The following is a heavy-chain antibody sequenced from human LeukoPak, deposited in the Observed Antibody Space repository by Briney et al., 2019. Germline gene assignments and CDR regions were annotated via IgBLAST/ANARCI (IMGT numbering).Heavy chain of an antibody. CDR1: GFTFSSYS. V-gene: IGHV3-7*04. Sequence: PGGSLRLSCAASGFTFSSYSMNWVRQAPGQGLEWVANIKQDGNEKYYVDSVKGRFTISRDNVKNSLYLQMSSLRAEDTAVYYCARGRTYYYDTSGYLKYWGQGTLVTVSS. CDR2: IKQDGNEK. D-gene: IGHD3-22*01. J-gene: IGHJ4*02. CDR3: ARGRTYYYDTSGYLKY.